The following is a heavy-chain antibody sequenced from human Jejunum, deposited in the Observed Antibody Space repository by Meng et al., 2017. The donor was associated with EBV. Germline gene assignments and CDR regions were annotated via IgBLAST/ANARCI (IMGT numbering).Heavy chain of an antibody. Sequence: LKESGSQPVKPTPTPPLTCTVSGFPPPTSWVGLGWIRQPPGKALEWPALIYWNDDRQYSPSLKRRLTITKDTSKNQVVLTMTNMDPVDTGTYYCAHRRLEEGSVTTGFDYWGQGALVTVSS. CDR1: GFPPPTSWVG. D-gene: IGHD1-1*01. V-gene: IGHV2-5*01. CDR2: IYWNDDR. CDR3: AHRRLEEGSVTTGFDY. J-gene: IGHJ4*02.